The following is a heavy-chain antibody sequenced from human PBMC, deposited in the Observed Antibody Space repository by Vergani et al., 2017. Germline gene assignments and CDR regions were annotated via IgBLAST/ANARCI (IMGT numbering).Heavy chain of an antibody. CDR2: ISVSSSYV. Sequence: EVQLMESGGGLVKPGGSLRLSCAASGFSFSSYSMNWVRQAPGKWLEWVASISVSSSYVFYRDSVEGRFNITRDKAKKSVYLQMNSLRAEETAMYFCARGVWYCTHIRCSPPSYWGQGTQCTVSS. D-gene: IGHD2-8*01. V-gene: IGHV3-21*02. CDR3: ARGVWYCTHIRCSPPSY. J-gene: IGHJ4*02. CDR1: GFSFSSYS.